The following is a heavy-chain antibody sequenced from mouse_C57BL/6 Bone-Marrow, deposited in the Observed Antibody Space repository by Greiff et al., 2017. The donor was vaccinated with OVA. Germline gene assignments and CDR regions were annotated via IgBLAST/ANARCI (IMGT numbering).Heavy chain of an antibody. CDR1: GFTFSSYG. CDR2: ISSGCSYT. J-gene: IGHJ2*01. CDR3: ARQRGTVVGGFDY. D-gene: IGHD1-1*01. V-gene: IGHV5-6*01. Sequence: EVTLVESGGDLVKPGGSLKLSCAVSGFTFSSYGMSWVRQTPDKRLEWVATISSGCSYTYYPDSVKGRFPISRDNAKNNLYLKMSSLKSEDTAMYYCARQRGTVVGGFDYWGQGTTLTVSS.